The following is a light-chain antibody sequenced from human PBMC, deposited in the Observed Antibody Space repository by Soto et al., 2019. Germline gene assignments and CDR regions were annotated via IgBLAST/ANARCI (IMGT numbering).Light chain of an antibody. J-gene: IGKJ4*01. CDR2: DAS. Sequence: EIVLTQSPATLSLSPGERATLSCRASQSVSSYLAWYQQKRGQAPRLLIYDASNRATGIPARFSGSGSGTYFTLTISSLEPEDFAVYYCQQRSNWPRTFGGGTKVEIK. CDR3: QQRSNWPRT. CDR1: QSVSSY. V-gene: IGKV3-11*01.